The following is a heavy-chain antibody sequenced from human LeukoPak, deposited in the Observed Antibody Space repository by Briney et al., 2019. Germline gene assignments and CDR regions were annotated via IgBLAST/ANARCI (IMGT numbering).Heavy chain of an antibody. CDR3: VRGGYRGFDYEY. CDR2: INGDGSNI. V-gene: IGHV3-74*01. Sequence: GGSLRLSCVASGFTFSSYWMHWVRQDPRKGLVWVSRINGDGSNINYADSVRGRFTISRDNAKSSLYLQMNSLRAEGTAVYYCVRGGYRGFDYEYWGQGTLVTVSS. D-gene: IGHD5-12*01. J-gene: IGHJ4*02. CDR1: GFTFSSYW.